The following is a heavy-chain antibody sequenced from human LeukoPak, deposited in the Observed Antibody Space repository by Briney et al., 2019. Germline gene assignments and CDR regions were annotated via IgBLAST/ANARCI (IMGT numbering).Heavy chain of an antibody. J-gene: IGHJ4*02. CDR3: ARGRGYCSSTSCYLEDFDY. V-gene: IGHV4-34*01. Sequence: SETLSLTCAVYGGSFSGYYWSWIRQPPGKGLEWIGEINHSGSTNYNPSPQRRVNIEVDTSKNQFSLQLSPVTAADTAVYYCARGRGYCSSTSCYLEDFDYWGQGTLVTVSS. D-gene: IGHD2-2*01. CDR1: GGSFSGYY. CDR2: INHSGST.